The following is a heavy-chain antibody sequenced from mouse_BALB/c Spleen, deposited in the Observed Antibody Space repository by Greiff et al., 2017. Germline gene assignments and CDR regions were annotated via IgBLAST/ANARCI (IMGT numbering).Heavy chain of an antibody. V-gene: IGHV1-12*01. CDR1: GYTFTSYN. J-gene: IGHJ3*01. CDR3: ARSIYYDYDGGPWFAY. D-gene: IGHD2-4*01. Sequence: LQQPGAELVKPGASVKMSCKASGYTFTSYNMHWVKQTPGQGLEWIGAIYPGNGDTSYNQKFKGKATLTADKSSSTAYMQLSSLTSEDSAVYYCARSIYYDYDGGPWFAYWGQGTLVTVSA. CDR2: IYPGNGDT.